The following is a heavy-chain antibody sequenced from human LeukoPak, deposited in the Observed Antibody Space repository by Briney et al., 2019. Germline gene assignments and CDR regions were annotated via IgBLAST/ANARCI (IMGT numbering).Heavy chain of an antibody. J-gene: IGHJ4*02. CDR1: GDSVSSNSAA. CDR2: TYYRSKWYN. Sequence: SQTLSLTCVISGDSVSSNSAAWNWIRQSPSRGLEWLGRTYYRSKWYNDYAVSVKSRITINPDTSKNRFSLQLNSVTPEDTAVYYCARDSDYVRENYFDYWGQGTLVTVSS. CDR3: ARDSDYVRENYFDY. D-gene: IGHD4-17*01. V-gene: IGHV6-1*01.